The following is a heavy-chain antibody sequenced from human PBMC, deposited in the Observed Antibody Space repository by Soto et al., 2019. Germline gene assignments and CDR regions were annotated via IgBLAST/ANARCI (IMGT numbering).Heavy chain of an antibody. D-gene: IGHD3-10*01. CDR2: IWYDETTK. V-gene: IGHV3-33*01. Sequence: QVQLVESGGGVVQPGMSLRLSCAASGMTLRNCGMHWVRQAPGKGLEWVAVIWYDETTKYYVDSVKGRFTISRDNSKNTLYSQMNSLSAEDTAVYYCARDLSPSGNYKNDAFHIWGQGTMVTVSS. CDR3: ARDLSPSGNYKNDAFHI. J-gene: IGHJ3*02. CDR1: GMTLRNCG.